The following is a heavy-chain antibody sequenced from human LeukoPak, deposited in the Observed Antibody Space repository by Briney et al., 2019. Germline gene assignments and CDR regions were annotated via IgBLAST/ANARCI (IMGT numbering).Heavy chain of an antibody. D-gene: IGHD3-22*01. CDR2: IYTSGST. CDR3: ARGPYSYDSSGAFDI. Sequence: SSENLSLTCTVSGGSISSYYWSWIRQPAGKGLEWIGRIYTSGSTNYNPSLKSRVTISVDTSKNQFSLKLSSVTAADTAVYFCARGPYSYDSSGAFDIWGQGTMVTVSS. CDR1: GGSISSYY. J-gene: IGHJ3*02. V-gene: IGHV4-4*07.